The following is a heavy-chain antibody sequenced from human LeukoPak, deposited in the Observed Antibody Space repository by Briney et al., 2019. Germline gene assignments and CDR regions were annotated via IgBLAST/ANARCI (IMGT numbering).Heavy chain of an antibody. Sequence: GGSLRLSCAASGFTFSIHAMHWVRQAPGKGLEWVAFIRYDGGEIYYADSVKGRFTISRDNSKNTLYLQIDSLRAEDTAVYYCAKREAVAGMSDFDYWGQGTLVTVSS. J-gene: IGHJ4*02. CDR2: IRYDGGEI. CDR1: GFTFSIHA. D-gene: IGHD6-19*01. V-gene: IGHV3-30*02. CDR3: AKREAVAGMSDFDY.